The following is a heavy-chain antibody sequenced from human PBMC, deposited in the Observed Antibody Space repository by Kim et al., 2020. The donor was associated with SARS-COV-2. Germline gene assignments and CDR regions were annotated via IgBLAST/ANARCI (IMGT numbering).Heavy chain of an antibody. J-gene: IGHJ4*02. CDR1: GGSISGHY. V-gene: IGHV4-59*11. Sequence: SENLSLTCTVSGGSISGHYWSWIRQPPEKGLEWIGYIYYSGYTNYNPSLKSRLTISVDTSKNQFSLNLSSVTAADTAVYYCARQIHNTNTWEIFDYWGQGTLVTVSS. CDR3: ARQIHNTNTWEIFDY. D-gene: IGHD1-26*01. CDR2: IYYSGYT.